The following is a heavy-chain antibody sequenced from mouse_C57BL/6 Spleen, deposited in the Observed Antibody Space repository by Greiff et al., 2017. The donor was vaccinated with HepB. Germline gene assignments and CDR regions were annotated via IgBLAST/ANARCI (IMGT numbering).Heavy chain of an antibody. D-gene: IGHD2-4*01. J-gene: IGHJ3*01. Sequence: EVKLLESGPGLVKPSQSLSLTCSVTGYSITSGYYWNWIRQFPGNKLEWMGYISYDGSNNYNPSLKNRISITRDTSKNQFFLKLNSVTTEDTATYYCAREHDDYDGAWFAYWGQGTLVTVSA. CDR2: ISYDGSN. CDR3: AREHDDYDGAWFAY. V-gene: IGHV3-6*01. CDR1: GYSITSGYY.